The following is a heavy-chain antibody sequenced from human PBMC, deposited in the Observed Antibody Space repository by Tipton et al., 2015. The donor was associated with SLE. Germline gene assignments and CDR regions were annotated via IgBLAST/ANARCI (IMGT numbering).Heavy chain of an antibody. CDR3: ARAGEGSRYYGSVDY. CDR2: IYYSGST. J-gene: IGHJ4*02. V-gene: IGHV4-59*12. CDR1: GGSSSGYY. D-gene: IGHD3-10*01. Sequence: TLSLTCAVYGGSSSGYYWSWIRQPPGKGLEWIGYIYYSGSTNYNPSLKSRVTISVDTSKNQFSLKLSSVTAADTAVYYCARAGEGSRYYGSVDYWGQGTLVTVSS.